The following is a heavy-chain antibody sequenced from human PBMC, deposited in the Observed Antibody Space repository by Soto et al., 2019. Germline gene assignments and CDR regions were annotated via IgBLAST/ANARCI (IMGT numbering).Heavy chain of an antibody. CDR2: INDSGDI. CDR3: ARDLILWFGELSRRGGYYYYMDV. V-gene: IGHV4-34*02. J-gene: IGHJ6*03. Sequence: QVQLQQWGAGLLKPSETLSLTCAVYGGSFSGYQWSWIRQTPGKGLEWIGGINDSGDINYNPSLKSRVTIVVDAAKKQISLKLSSVTAADTAVYYCARDLILWFGELSRRGGYYYYMDVWGKGTTVTVSS. CDR1: GGSFSGYQ. D-gene: IGHD3-10*01.